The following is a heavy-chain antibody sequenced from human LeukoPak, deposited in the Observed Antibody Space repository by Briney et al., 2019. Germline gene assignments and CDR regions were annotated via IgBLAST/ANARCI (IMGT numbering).Heavy chain of an antibody. CDR2: IIPILGIA. CDR1: GYTFTSYD. V-gene: IGHV1-69*04. Sequence: SVKVSCKASGYTFTSYDISWVRQAPGQGLEWMGRIIPILGIANYAQKFQGRVTITADKSTSTAYMELSSLRSEDTAVYYCARPSRWHSGMDVWGQGTTVTVSS. CDR3: ARPSRWHSGMDV. D-gene: IGHD2-2*01. J-gene: IGHJ6*02.